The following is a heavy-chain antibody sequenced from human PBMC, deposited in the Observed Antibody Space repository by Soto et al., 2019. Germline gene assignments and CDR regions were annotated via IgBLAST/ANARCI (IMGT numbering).Heavy chain of an antibody. V-gene: IGHV3-23*01. CDR3: AKDSPPDLPPRTPDXVATIPRYYYYYYGMDV. J-gene: IGHJ6*02. CDR2: ISGSGGST. Sequence: SGESLRLSCAASGFTFSSYAMSWVRQAPGKGLGWVSAISGSGGSTYYADSVKGRFTISRDNSKNTLYLQMNSLRAEDTAVYYCAKDSPPDLPPRTPDXVATIPRYYYYYYGMDVWGQGTTVTVSS. D-gene: IGHD5-12*01. CDR1: GFTFSSYA.